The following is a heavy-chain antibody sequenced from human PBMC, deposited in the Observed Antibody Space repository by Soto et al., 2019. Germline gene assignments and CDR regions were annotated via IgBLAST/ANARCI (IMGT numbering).Heavy chain of an antibody. CDR2: IRGSGDVT. CDR1: GFTFSNYA. CDR3: SKHGGPSYSYYMDV. Sequence: EVQLLESGGGLVQPGGSLRLSCAASGFTFSNYAMTWVRQAPGKGLEWVSVIRGSGDVTYYADSVQGRFAISRDNSKNTLYLQKNSLRDEDTAIYYCSKHGGPSYSYYMDVWGKGTTVTVSS. V-gene: IGHV3-23*01. J-gene: IGHJ6*03. D-gene: IGHD3-3*01.